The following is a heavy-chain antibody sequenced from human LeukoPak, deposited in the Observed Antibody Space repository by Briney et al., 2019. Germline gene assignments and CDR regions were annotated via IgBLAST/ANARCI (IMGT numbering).Heavy chain of an antibody. CDR1: GFTFSNFW. CDR3: ASDSSSSNYYYMDV. D-gene: IGHD6-13*01. V-gene: IGHV3-7*01. CDR2: IKKDGSEK. J-gene: IGHJ6*03. Sequence: GGSLRPSCVASGFTFSNFWMSWVRQAPGKGLEWVANIKKDGSEKYYVDSVKGRFTISRDNAKNSLYLQMNSLRAEDTAVYYCASDSSSSNYYYMDVWGKGTTVTVSS.